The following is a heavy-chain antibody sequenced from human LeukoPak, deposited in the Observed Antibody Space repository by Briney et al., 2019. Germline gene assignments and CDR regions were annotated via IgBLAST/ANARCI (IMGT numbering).Heavy chain of an antibody. Sequence: GGSLRLSCAASGFTFSSYAMHWVRQAPGKGLEWVAVISYDGSNKYYADSVKGRFTISRDNSKNTLYLQMNSLRAEDTAVYYCARGSSLWTTNFQHWGQGTLVTVSS. J-gene: IGHJ1*01. CDR3: ARGSSLWTTNFQH. V-gene: IGHV3-30-3*01. CDR1: GFTFSSYA. D-gene: IGHD1-1*01. CDR2: ISYDGSNK.